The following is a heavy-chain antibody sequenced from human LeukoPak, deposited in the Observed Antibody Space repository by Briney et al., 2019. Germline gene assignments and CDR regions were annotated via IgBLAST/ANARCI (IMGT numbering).Heavy chain of an antibody. CDR3: VRFTTTVYAYDY. J-gene: IGHJ4*02. CDR1: GFTFSSYA. Sequence: GGSLRLSCAASGFTFSSYAMHWVRQAPGKGLEWVAVISYDGSNKYYADSVKGRFTISRDNSKNTLYLQMNSLRAEDTAVYYCVRFTTTVYAYDYWGQGTLVTVSS. V-gene: IGHV3-30-3*01. D-gene: IGHD4-17*01. CDR2: ISYDGSNK.